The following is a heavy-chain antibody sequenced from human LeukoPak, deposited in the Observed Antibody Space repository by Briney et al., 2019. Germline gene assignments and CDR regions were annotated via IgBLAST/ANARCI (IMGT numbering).Heavy chain of an antibody. Sequence: GGPLRLSCAASGFTFSSYAMSWVRQAPGKGLEWVSSMSGSGGSTYYADSVKGRFTISRDDSKNTLYLQMNSLRAEDTAVYYCARVRYGELDVWGQGTTVTVSS. CDR3: ARVRYGELDV. V-gene: IGHV3-23*01. D-gene: IGHD4-17*01. CDR1: GFTFSSYA. J-gene: IGHJ6*02. CDR2: MSGSGGST.